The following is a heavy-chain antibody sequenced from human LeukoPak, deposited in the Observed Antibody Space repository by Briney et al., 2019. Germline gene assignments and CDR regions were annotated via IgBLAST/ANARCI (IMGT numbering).Heavy chain of an antibody. CDR1: GGTFSSYA. Sequence: GASVKVSCKASGGTFSSYAISWVRQAPGQVLEWMGGIIPIFGTANYAQKFQGRVTITTDESTSTAYMELSSLRSEDTAVYYCARGRSVVGATPGHYYYYYMDVWGKGTTVTVSS. V-gene: IGHV1-69*05. CDR2: IIPIFGTA. J-gene: IGHJ6*03. CDR3: ARGRSVVGATPGHYYYYYMDV. D-gene: IGHD1-26*01.